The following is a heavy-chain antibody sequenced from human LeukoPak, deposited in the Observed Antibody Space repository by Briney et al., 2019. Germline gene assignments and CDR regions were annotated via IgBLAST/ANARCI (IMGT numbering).Heavy chain of an antibody. CDR2: IIPIFGTA. CDR3: ARNGVGEYQLRLYYMDV. CDR1: GGTLSIYA. D-gene: IGHD2-2*01. V-gene: IGHV1-69*05. Sequence: EASVSVSCKASGGTLSIYAISWVRQAPGQGLEWMGGIIPIFGTANYAQKFQGRVTITTDESTSTAYMELSSLRSEDTAVYYCARNGVGEYQLRLYYMDVWGKGTTVTVSS. J-gene: IGHJ6*03.